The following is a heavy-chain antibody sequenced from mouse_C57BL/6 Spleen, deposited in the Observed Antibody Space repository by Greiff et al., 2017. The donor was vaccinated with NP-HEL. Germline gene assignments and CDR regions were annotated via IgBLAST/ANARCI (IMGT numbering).Heavy chain of an antibody. CDR1: GFTFSDYG. J-gene: IGHJ4*01. V-gene: IGHV5-17*01. CDR2: ISSGSSTI. D-gene: IGHD3-2*02. CDR3: AREAAQAYYAMGY. Sequence: EVQRVESGGGLVKPGGSLKLSCAASGFTFSDYGMHWVRQAPEKGLEWVAYISSGSSTIYYADTVKGRFPISRDNAKNTLFLQMTSLRSEDTAIYYCAREAAQAYYAMGYWGQGTSVTVSS.